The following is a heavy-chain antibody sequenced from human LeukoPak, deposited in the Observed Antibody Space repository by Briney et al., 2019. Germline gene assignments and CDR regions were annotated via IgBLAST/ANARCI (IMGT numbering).Heavy chain of an antibody. J-gene: IGHJ5*02. D-gene: IGHD6-13*01. Sequence: SETLSLTCTVSRGSLSNYYWTWIRQPPGKGLEWIGYIYYSGTTNYNPSLKSRVTISIDTSKNHFSLKLTSVTAADTAVYYCARHFGGSSWRNWCDPWGQGTLVTVSS. CDR1: RGSLSNYY. CDR2: IYYSGTT. CDR3: ARHFGGSSWRNWCDP. V-gene: IGHV4-59*08.